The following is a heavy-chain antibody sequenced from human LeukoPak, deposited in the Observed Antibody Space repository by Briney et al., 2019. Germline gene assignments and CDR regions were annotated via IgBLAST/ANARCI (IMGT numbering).Heavy chain of an antibody. CDR1: GGSISRSNNY. CDR2: IYYSGTT. D-gene: IGHD6-13*01. Sequence: PSETLSLTCTVSGGSISRSNNYWGWIRQPPGKGLEWIGSIYYSGTTYHNPSLKSRVTVSVDTSKNQFSLKLTSVTAADTAVYYCARGIAAAGPTHNWFDPWGQGTLVTVSS. J-gene: IGHJ5*02. CDR3: ARGIAAAGPTHNWFDP. V-gene: IGHV4-39*01.